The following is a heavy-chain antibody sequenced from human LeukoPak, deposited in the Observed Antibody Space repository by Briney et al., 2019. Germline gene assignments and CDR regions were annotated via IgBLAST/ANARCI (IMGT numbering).Heavy chain of an antibody. Sequence: GGSLRLSCAASGFTFSSYTMNWVRQPPGKGLEWVSNIGTSSTTIYYADSVKGRFTISRDNAKNSLYLQMNSLRADDTAVYYCAKDANFRVPGEDWGQGTLVTVSS. V-gene: IGHV3-48*01. D-gene: IGHD3-10*01. CDR1: GFTFSSYT. J-gene: IGHJ4*02. CDR2: IGTSSTTI. CDR3: AKDANFRVPGED.